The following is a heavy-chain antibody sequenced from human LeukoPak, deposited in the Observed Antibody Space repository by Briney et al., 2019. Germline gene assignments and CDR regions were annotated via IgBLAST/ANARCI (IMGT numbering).Heavy chain of an antibody. V-gene: IGHV3-53*01. CDR2: IYSGGST. Sequence: GGSLRLSCAASGFTVSSNYMSWVRQAPGKGLEWVSVIYSGGSTYYADSVKGRFTISRDNSKNTLYLQMNSLRAEDTAVYYCARDGDYVWGSYRYDYWGQGTLVTVSS. D-gene: IGHD3-16*02. CDR3: ARDGDYVWGSYRYDY. J-gene: IGHJ4*02. CDR1: GFTVSSNY.